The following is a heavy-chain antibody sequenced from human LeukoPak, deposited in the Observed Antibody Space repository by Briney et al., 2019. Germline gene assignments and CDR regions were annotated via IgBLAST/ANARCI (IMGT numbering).Heavy chain of an antibody. V-gene: IGHV1-18*01. Sequence: ASVKVSCKASGYTFTSYAISWVRQAPGQGLEWMGWISGYNGNTKYAQKVQGRVTMTTDTSTSTAYMELRSLRSDDTAVYYCARGYSYGSDYYYGMDVWGQGTTVTVSS. CDR1: GYTFTSYA. J-gene: IGHJ6*02. CDR2: ISGYNGNT. CDR3: ARGYSYGSDYYYGMDV. D-gene: IGHD5-18*01.